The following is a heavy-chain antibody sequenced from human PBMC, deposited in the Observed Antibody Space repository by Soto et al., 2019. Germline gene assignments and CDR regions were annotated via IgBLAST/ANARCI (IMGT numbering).Heavy chain of an antibody. Sequence: EVQLVESGGGLVKPGGSLRLSCAASGFNFNSYTINWVRQAPGKRLGWLSSISSSGYIFSTDSVRGRFTISRDTAKNSVYMQINSLRAEDTAVYFCARDCSGGSCYPGMDVWGQGTTVTVSS. J-gene: IGHJ6*02. CDR2: ISSSGYI. CDR3: ARDCSGGSCYPGMDV. D-gene: IGHD2-15*01. CDR1: GFNFNSYT. V-gene: IGHV3-21*01.